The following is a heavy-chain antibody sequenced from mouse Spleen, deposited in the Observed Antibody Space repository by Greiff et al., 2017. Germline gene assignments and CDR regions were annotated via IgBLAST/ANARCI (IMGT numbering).Heavy chain of an antibody. Sequence: EVNLVESGGGLVQPGGSLKLSCAASGFTFSDYYMYWVRQTPEKRLEWVAYISNGGGSTYYPDTVKGRFTISRDNAKNTLYLQMSRLKSEDTAMYYCARQGEGYAMDYWGQGTSVTVSS. CDR1: GFTFSDYY. CDR3: ARQGEGYAMDY. V-gene: IGHV5-12*01. J-gene: IGHJ4*01. CDR2: ISNGGGST.